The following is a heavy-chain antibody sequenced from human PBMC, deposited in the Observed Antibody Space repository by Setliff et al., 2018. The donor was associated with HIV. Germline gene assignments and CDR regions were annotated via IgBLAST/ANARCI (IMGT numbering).Heavy chain of an antibody. V-gene: IGHV1-18*01. Sequence: ASVKVSCKALGYTFNNYGVTWVRQPPGQGLEWVGWINTDSANTNYAQKFLGRVTMTTDTSTNTVYMDLRSLKSDDTAVYYCARDPTAPSVTLFGVAGGTYWFDPWGQGTLVTVSS. CDR1: GYTFNNYG. CDR2: INTDSANT. J-gene: IGHJ5*02. CDR3: ARDPTAPSVTLFGVAGGTYWFDP. D-gene: IGHD3-3*01.